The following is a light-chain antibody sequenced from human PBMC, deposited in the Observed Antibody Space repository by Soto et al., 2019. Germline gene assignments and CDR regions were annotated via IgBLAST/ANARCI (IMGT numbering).Light chain of an antibody. V-gene: IGKV1-39*01. CDR3: QQSYNTPSP. J-gene: IGKJ5*01. Sequence: GGVVSITCMASQSISSWLAWYQQQPGKAPKLLIYAAASLQSGVPSRFSGSGSGTDFTLTISSLQPEDFATYYCQQSYNTPSPFGQGTLLEIK. CDR2: AAA. CDR1: QSISSW.